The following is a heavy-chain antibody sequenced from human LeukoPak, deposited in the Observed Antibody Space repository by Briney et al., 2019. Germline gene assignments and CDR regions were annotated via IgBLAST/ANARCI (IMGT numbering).Heavy chain of an antibody. Sequence: SETLSLTCTVSGGSISSYYWSWIRQPPGKGLEWIGYIYYSGSTNYNPSLKSRVTISVDTSKNQFSLKLSSVTAADTAVYYCARPDGPTRKQQLDHWGQGTLVTVSS. CDR1: GGSISSYY. CDR3: ARPDGPTRKQQLDH. J-gene: IGHJ4*02. CDR2: IYYSGST. D-gene: IGHD6-13*01. V-gene: IGHV4-59*01.